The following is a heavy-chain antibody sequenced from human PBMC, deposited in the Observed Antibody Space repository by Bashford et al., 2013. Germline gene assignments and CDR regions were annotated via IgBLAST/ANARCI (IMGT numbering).Heavy chain of an antibody. V-gene: IGHV1-2*02. Sequence: ASVKVSCKTTGYTFTAYFLHWVRQAPGQGLEWMGWINPNSGGSDLPQKFQGRVTMTRDTSISTAYMELSRLTSDDTAVYYCARALSATQSSDFWGQGTLVTVSS. CDR2: INPNSGGS. CDR3: ARALSATQSSDF. CDR1: GYTFTAYF. J-gene: IGHJ4*02.